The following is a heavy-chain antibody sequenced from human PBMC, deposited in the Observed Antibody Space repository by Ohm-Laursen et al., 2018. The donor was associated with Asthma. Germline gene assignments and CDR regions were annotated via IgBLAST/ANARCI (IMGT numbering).Heavy chain of an antibody. D-gene: IGHD1-26*01. J-gene: IGHJ1*01. Sequence: SLRLSCTASGFTFSSYAMSWVRQAPGKGLEWVANTNEDGSEIYYVDSVKGRFTTSRDNARNSVYLQMNSLRAEDTALYYCARIGPEWELPGREYSLHHWGEGTLVTVSS. CDR2: TNEDGSEI. CDR3: ARIGPEWELPGREYSLHH. CDR1: GFTFSSYA. V-gene: IGHV3-7*01.